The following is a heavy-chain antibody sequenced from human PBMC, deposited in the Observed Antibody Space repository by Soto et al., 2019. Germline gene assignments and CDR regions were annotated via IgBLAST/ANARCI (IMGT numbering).Heavy chain of an antibody. CDR3: SRDKITGLFDY. Sequence: PSETLSLTCAVSGGSISSSNWWSWDRQPPGKGLEWIGEIYHSGSTNYNPSLKSRVTISVDKSKNQFSLKLTSVTAADTAVYYCSRDKITGLFDYWGQGTLVTVSS. D-gene: IGHD2-8*02. J-gene: IGHJ4*02. V-gene: IGHV4-4*02. CDR2: IYHSGST. CDR1: GGSISSSNW.